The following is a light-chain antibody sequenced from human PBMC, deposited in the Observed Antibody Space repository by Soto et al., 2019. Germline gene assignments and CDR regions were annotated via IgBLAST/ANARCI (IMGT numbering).Light chain of an antibody. CDR1: KLGDKY. V-gene: IGLV3-1*01. Sequence: SYELTQPPSVSVSPGQTASITCSGDKLGDKYACWYQQKPGQSPVLVIYQDSKRPSGIPERFSGSNSGNTATLTISGTQAMDEADYYCQAWDSSEVFGGGTQVTVL. J-gene: IGLJ2*01. CDR3: QAWDSSEV. CDR2: QDS.